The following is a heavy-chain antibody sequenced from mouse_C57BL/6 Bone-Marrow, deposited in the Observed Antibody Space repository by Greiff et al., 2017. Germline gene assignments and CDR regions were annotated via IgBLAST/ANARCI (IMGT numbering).Heavy chain of an antibody. CDR3: ARGGFDY. Sequence: QVQLQQSGAELVRPGTSVKVSCKASGYAFTNYLIEWVKQRPGQGLEWIGVINPGSGGTNYNEKFKGKATLTADKSSSNAYMQLSSLTSEDSAVYFCARGGFDYWGQGTTLTVSS. V-gene: IGHV1-54*01. J-gene: IGHJ2*01. CDR1: GYAFTNYL. CDR2: INPGSGGT.